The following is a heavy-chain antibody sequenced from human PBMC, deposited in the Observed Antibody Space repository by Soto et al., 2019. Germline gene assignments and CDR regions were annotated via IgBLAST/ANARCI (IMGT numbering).Heavy chain of an antibody. CDR2: INPNSGGT. V-gene: IGHV1-2*02. CDR1: GYTFTGYY. Sequence: ASVKVSCKASGYTFTGYYMHWVRQAPGQGLEWMGWINPNSGGTNYAQKFQGRVTMTRDTSISTAYMELSRLRSDDTAVYYCARDLEYVQYYDFWTGYYPAPYYYYGMDVWGQGTTVTVSS. J-gene: IGHJ6*02. D-gene: IGHD3-3*01. CDR3: ARDLEYVQYYDFWTGYYPAPYYYYGMDV.